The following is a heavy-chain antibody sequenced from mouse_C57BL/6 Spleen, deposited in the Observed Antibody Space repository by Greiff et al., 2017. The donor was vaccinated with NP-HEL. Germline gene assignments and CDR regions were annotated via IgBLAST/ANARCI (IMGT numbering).Heavy chain of an antibody. CDR1: GYTFTSYW. V-gene: IGHV1-59*01. Sequence: VQLQQPGAELVRPGTSVKLSCKASGYTFTSYWMHWVKQRPGQGLEWIGVIDPSDSYTNYNQKFKGKATLTVDTSSSTAYMQLSSLTSEDSAVYYCASKQIYYYGSRRYFDVWGTGTTVTVSS. D-gene: IGHD1-1*01. J-gene: IGHJ1*03. CDR3: ASKQIYYYGSRRYFDV. CDR2: IDPSDSYT.